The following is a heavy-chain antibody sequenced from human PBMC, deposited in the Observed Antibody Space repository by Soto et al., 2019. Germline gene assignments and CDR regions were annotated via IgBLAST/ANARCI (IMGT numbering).Heavy chain of an antibody. D-gene: IGHD3-22*01. V-gene: IGHV3-30*03. J-gene: IGHJ1*01. CDR1: GFIFSSYG. Sequence: GGSLRLSCTASGFIFSSYGMHWVRQSPGKGPVWVAFISSDGSEEYYTDSVKGRFTISRDNAKNSLYLQMNSLRAEDTAVYYCARSNYYDSPIQHWGQGTLVTVSS. CDR3: ARSNYYDSPIQH. CDR2: ISSDGSEE.